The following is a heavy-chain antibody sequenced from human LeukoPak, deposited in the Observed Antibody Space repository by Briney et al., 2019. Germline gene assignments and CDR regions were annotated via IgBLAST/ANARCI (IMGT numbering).Heavy chain of an antibody. J-gene: IGHJ6*02. CDR2: IYPGDSKT. CDR3: ARHESVFSMDV. Sequence: GESLKISCQGSGYNFTTKWIGWVRQMPGKGLEWMGIIYPGDSKTIYSLSFQGQVFISADRSIRTAYLQWRSLKASDTAMYYCARHESVFSMDVWGQGTTVTVSS. V-gene: IGHV5-51*01. CDR1: GYNFTTKW.